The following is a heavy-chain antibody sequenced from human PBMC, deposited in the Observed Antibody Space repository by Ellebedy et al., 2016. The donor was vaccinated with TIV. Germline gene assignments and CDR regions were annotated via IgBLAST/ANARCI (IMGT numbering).Heavy chain of an antibody. Sequence: GESLKISCEASESTFSSYGMSWVRPAPGKGLEWVSSISTTDGTHYADSVKGRFTIYRDNPKNTLYLQMNSLRVEDTAVYYCATQLWNTEFWGQGTLVIVSS. V-gene: IGHV3-23*01. CDR3: ATQLWNTEF. CDR2: ISTTDGT. D-gene: IGHD5-24*01. J-gene: IGHJ4*02. CDR1: ESTFSSYG.